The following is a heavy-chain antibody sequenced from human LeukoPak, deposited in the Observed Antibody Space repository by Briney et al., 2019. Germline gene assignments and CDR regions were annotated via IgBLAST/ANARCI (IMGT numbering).Heavy chain of an antibody. J-gene: IGHJ4*02. CDR1: GGSISSYY. D-gene: IGHD5-18*01. Sequence: SETLSLTCTVSGGSISSYYWSWIRQPPGKGLEWIGYVYYSGSTNYNPSLKSRVTISVDTSKNQFSLKLSSVTAADTAVYYCARETNSYGYLYYFDYWGQGTLVTVPS. V-gene: IGHV4-59*01. CDR2: VYYSGST. CDR3: ARETNSYGYLYYFDY.